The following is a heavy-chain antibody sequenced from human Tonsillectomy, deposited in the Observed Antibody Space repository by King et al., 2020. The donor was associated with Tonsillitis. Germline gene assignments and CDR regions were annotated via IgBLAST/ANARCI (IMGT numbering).Heavy chain of an antibody. CDR1: GFTFSNYA. D-gene: IGHD4-17*01. V-gene: IGHV3-30*02. Sequence: HVQLVESGGGVVQPGGSLRLSCAASGFTFSNYAMHWVRQSPGKALEWVAFIRNDVSSKDYADSVKGRFTISRDNSKKTLYLQMNSLRAEDTAVYHCVKSLYGDHDGFDIWGQGTMVTVSS. CDR3: VKSLYGDHDGFDI. CDR2: IRNDVSSK. J-gene: IGHJ3*02.